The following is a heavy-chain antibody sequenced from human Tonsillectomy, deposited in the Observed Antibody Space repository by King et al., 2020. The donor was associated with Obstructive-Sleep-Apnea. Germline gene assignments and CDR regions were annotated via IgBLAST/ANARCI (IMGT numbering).Heavy chain of an antibody. D-gene: IGHD5-18*01. CDR2: IYHSGST. CDR1: AYSISSGYY. Sequence: QLQESGPGLVKPSETLSLTCIVSAYSISSGYYWGWIRQPPGKGLEWIGNIYHSGSTYYNPSLKSRVTISVDTSKNPFSLKLSSVTAAGTAVYHCARGWIQLWSHFDYWGQGTLVTVSS. J-gene: IGHJ4*02. CDR3: ARGWIQLWSHFDY. V-gene: IGHV4-38-2*02.